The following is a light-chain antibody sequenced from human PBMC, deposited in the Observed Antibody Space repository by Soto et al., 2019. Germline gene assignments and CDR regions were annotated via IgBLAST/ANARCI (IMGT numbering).Light chain of an antibody. CDR2: AAS. Sequence: DIQMTQSPSPLSASVGDRVTISCRTSQTVSTYLNWYQHKPGRGPTLLIYAASSLQSGVPSRFSGSGSGTDFTLTIGSLQPEDFATYYCQQTSSSPWTFGQGTKVDIK. CDR1: QTVSTY. CDR3: QQTSSSPWT. V-gene: IGKV1-39*01. J-gene: IGKJ1*01.